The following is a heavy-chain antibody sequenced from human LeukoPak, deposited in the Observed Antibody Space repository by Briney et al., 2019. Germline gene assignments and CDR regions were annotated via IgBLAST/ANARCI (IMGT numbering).Heavy chain of an antibody. CDR2: ISTSGNT. CDR3: TKDHDSTGLYQDRDY. D-gene: IGHD6-19*01. CDR1: GFTFSRYA. Sequence: PGGTLRLSCAASGFTFSRYAMNWVRQAPGKGLEWVSTISTSGNTHYADSVKGRFTISRDNSKYTLYLQMNSLRDEDTAIYYCTKDHDSTGLYQDRDYWGQGTLVTISS. J-gene: IGHJ4*02. V-gene: IGHV3-23*01.